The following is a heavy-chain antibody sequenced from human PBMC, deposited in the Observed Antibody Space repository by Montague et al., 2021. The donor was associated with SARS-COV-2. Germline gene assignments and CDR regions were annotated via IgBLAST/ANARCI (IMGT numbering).Heavy chain of an antibody. J-gene: IGHJ3*02. CDR1: RDSISSHNYF. D-gene: IGHD3-10*01. CDR3: AKDGEALAWGTFDI. Sequence: SETLSLTCTVSRDSISSHNYFWAWLRQPPGKGLEWIGSVDYSGLTLYNPSLESRVTISVDTSKKQFSLKVNSVTAADTAVYYCAKDGEALAWGTFDIWGQGTMVTVSS. CDR2: VDYSGLT. V-gene: IGHV4-39*07.